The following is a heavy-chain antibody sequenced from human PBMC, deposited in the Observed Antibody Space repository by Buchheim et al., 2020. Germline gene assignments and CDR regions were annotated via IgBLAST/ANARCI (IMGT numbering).Heavy chain of an antibody. V-gene: IGHV3-23*01. D-gene: IGHD6-6*01. CDR2: ISGSGGST. CDR3: ARDRLGQLGLPYYYYMDV. J-gene: IGHJ6*03. CDR1: GFTFSSYA. Sequence: EVQLLESGGGLVQPGGSLRLSCAASGFTFSSYAMSWVRQAPGKGLEWVSAISGSGGSTYYADSVKGRFTISRDNSKNTLYLQMNSLRAEDTAVDYCARDRLGQLGLPYYYYMDVWGKGTT.